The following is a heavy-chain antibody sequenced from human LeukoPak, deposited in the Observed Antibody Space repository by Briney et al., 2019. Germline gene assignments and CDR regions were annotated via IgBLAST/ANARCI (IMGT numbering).Heavy chain of an antibody. D-gene: IGHD1-26*01. J-gene: IGHJ5*02. CDR3: ARPAGDTRSWFDP. CDR1: GYSFTNYW. Sequence: GESLKISCKGSGYSFTNYWIGWVRQMPGKGLEWLGIIYPGDSEIRYSSSFQGQVTISADKSISTAYLQWSGLRASDTAMYYCARPAGDTRSWFDPWGQGTLVTVSS. CDR2: IYPGDSEI. V-gene: IGHV5-51*01.